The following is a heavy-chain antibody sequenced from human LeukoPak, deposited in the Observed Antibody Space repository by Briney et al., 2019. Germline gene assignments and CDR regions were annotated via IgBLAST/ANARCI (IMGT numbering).Heavy chain of an antibody. CDR2: INHSGST. J-gene: IGHJ6*02. Sequence: PSETLSLTCTVSGGSISSYYWSWIRQPPGKGLEWIGEINHSGSTNYNPSLKSRVTISVDTSKNQFSLKLSSVTAADTAVYYCARGVSLYYYYGMDVWGQGTTVTVSS. CDR3: ARGVSLYYYYGMDV. V-gene: IGHV4-34*01. D-gene: IGHD1-14*01. CDR1: GGSISSYY.